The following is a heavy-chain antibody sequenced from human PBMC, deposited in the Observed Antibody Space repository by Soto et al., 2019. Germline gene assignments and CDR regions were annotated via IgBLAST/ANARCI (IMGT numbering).Heavy chain of an antibody. CDR2: ISGSGGST. CDR1: GFTFSSYA. J-gene: IGHJ6*02. CDR3: AKDHCRGDCDYYYYYGMDV. Sequence: GGSLRLSCASSGFTFSSYAMSWVRQAPGKGLEWVSAISGSGGSTYYADSVKGRFTISRDNSKNTLYLQMNSLRAEDTAVYYCAKDHCRGDCDYYYYYGMDVWGQGTTVTVSS. V-gene: IGHV3-23*01. D-gene: IGHD2-21*02.